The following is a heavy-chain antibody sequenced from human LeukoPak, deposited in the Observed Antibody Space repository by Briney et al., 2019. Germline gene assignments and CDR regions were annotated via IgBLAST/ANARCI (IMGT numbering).Heavy chain of an antibody. CDR2: INPNSGGT. J-gene: IGHJ4*02. CDR3: ASGASYSGSPYTLY. Sequence: ASVKVSCKASGYTFTGYYMHWVRQAPGQGLEWMGRINPNSGGTNYAQKFQGRVTMTRDTSISTAYMELSRLRSDDTAVYYCASGASYSGSPYTLYWGQGTLVTVSS. D-gene: IGHD1-26*01. V-gene: IGHV1-2*06. CDR1: GYTFTGYY.